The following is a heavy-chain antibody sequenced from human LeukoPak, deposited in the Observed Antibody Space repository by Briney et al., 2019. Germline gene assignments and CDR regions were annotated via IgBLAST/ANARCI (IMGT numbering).Heavy chain of an antibody. D-gene: IGHD2-15*01. Sequence: GGSLRLSCAASGFTFSSYWMSWVRQAPGKGLEWVANIKQDGSEKYYVDSVKGRFTISRDKAKNSLYLQMNSLRAEDTALYYCARSRYCSGGSCQDAFDIWGQGTMVTVSS. V-gene: IGHV3-7*03. J-gene: IGHJ3*02. CDR2: IKQDGSEK. CDR1: GFTFSSYW. CDR3: ARSRYCSGGSCQDAFDI.